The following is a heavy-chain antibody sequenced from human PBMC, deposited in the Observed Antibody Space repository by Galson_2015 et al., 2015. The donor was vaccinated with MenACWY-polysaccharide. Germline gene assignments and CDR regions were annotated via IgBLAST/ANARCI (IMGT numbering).Heavy chain of an antibody. CDR2: VSGSGAST. V-gene: IGHV3-23*01. J-gene: IGHJ4*02. CDR3: ANPAHSTRRPSDDDH. Sequence: SLRLSCAASGFTFSSYAMSWVRQAPGKGLEWVSGVSGSGASTYYADSVKGRFTISRDNSKNTLYLQMNSLTAADTAVYYCANPAHSTRRPSDDDHWGEGTPVTDST. CDR1: GFTFSSYA. D-gene: IGHD1-1*01.